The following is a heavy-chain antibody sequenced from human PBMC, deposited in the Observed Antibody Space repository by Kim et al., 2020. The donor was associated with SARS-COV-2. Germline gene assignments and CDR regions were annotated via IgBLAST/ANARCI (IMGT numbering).Heavy chain of an antibody. Sequence: SEKYYVDSVKGRFTISRDNAKNSLYLQMNSLRAEDTAVYYCARVRNAFDIWGQGTMVTVSS. CDR2: SEK. J-gene: IGHJ3*02. V-gene: IGHV3-7*01. CDR3: ARVRNAFDI.